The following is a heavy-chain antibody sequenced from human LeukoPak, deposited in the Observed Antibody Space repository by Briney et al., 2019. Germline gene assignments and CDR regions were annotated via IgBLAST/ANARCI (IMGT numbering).Heavy chain of an antibody. D-gene: IGHD3-22*01. V-gene: IGHV1-24*01. CDR1: GCTLTELS. CDR3: ATARRVVRYNWFDP. J-gene: IGHJ5*02. Sequence: ASVKVSCKVSGCTLTELSMHWVRQAPGKGLEWMGGFDPEDGETIYAQKFQGRVTMTEDTSTDTAYMELSSLRSEDTAVYYCATARRVVRYNWFDPWGQGTLVTVSS. CDR2: FDPEDGET.